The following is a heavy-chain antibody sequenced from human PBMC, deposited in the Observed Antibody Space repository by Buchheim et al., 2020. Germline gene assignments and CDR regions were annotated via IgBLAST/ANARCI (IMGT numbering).Heavy chain of an antibody. J-gene: IGHJ4*02. CDR1: GFTFRDYG. CDR2: MTHDGTDK. CDR3: VTVTYHYFDY. D-gene: IGHD4-17*01. V-gene: IGHV3-30*03. Sequence: QVQLVESGGGVVQPERSLRLSCAASGFTFRDYGMHWVRQAPGKGLEWVAVMTHDGTDKYYADSVKGRFTISRDNSKNTLYLQMNSLRADDTAVYYCVTVTYHYFDYWGQGTL.